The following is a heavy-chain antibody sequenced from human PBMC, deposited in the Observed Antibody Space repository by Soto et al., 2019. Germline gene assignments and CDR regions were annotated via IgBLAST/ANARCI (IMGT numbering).Heavy chain of an antibody. V-gene: IGHV3-30*18. CDR1: GFTFKSHG. D-gene: IGHD3-3*01. CDR2: ISNDGRSK. Sequence: QVQLVESGGGVVQPGTSLRLSCAASGFTFKSHGMHWVRQVPGKGLEWVAAISNDGRSKYYADSVKGRFSISRDNSENTRYLQMNSLRVEDTAMYYCANQYEVGGLEDSWGQGSLVTVSS. J-gene: IGHJ5*01. CDR3: ANQYEVGGLEDS.